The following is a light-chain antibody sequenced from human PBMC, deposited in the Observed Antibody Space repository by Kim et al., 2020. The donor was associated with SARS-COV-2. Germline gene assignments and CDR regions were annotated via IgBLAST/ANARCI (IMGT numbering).Light chain of an antibody. J-gene: IGKJ1*01. CDR1: QTISNF. V-gene: IGKV1-27*01. CDR3: QRYNSVPQA. Sequence: ASVVDRATITGRASQTISNFLAWFQQKPGMVPKLLIYSASTLHSGVPSRFSGSGSGTHFTLTISSLQPEDVATYYCQRYNSVPQAFGQGTKVDIK. CDR2: SAS.